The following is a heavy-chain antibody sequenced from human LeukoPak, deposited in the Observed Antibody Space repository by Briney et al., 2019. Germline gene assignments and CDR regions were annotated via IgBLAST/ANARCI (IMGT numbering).Heavy chain of an antibody. CDR2: ISGSGGST. Sequence: GGSLRLSCAASGFTFSSYAMSWVRQAPGKGLEWVSAISGSGGSTYYADSVKGRFTISRDNSKNTLYLQMNSLRAEDTAVYYCAKDRGTVARPSYGMDVWGQGTTVTVSS. CDR1: GFTFSSYA. V-gene: IGHV3-23*01. CDR3: AKDRGTVARPSYGMDV. J-gene: IGHJ6*02. D-gene: IGHD1-26*01.